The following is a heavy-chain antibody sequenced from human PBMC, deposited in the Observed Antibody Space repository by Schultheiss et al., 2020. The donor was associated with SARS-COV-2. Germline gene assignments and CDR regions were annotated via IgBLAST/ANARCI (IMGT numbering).Heavy chain of an antibody. Sequence: SVKVSCKASGGTFSSYAISWVRQAPGQGLEWMGGIIPIFGTANYAQKFQGRVTITADESTRTAYMELSSLRSEDTAVYYCGREPGPNRGGDVWGQGTTVTVSS. CDR3: GREPGPNRGGDV. V-gene: IGHV1-69*13. D-gene: IGHD7-27*01. CDR2: IIPIFGTA. J-gene: IGHJ6*02. CDR1: GGTFSSYA.